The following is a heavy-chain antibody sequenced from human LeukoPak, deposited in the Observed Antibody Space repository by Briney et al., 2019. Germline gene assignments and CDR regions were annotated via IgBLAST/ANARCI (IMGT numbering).Heavy chain of an antibody. J-gene: IGHJ4*02. D-gene: IGHD3-22*01. V-gene: IGHV5-51*01. CDR2: IYPGDSDT. CDR3: ARKELRELYDSRGYYSPPPPDY. CDR1: GYSFTSYW. Sequence: GESLKISCKGSGYSFTSYWIGWVRQMPGKGLEWMGIIYPGDSDTRYSPSFQGQVTISADKSISTAYLQWSSLKASDTAMYYLARKELRELYDSRGYYSPPPPDYWGQGTLVTVSS.